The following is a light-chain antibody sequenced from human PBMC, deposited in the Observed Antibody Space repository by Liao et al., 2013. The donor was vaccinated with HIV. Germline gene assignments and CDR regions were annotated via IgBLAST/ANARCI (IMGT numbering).Light chain of an antibody. J-gene: IGLJ3*02. CDR2: SNT. CDR1: NVGSKY. Sequence: SYELTQSPSVSVAPGETARIACGGNNVGSKYVHWYQQKPGQAPVLVIFSNTDRPSGIPERFSGSNSGNTATLTISRVEAGDEADYYCQVWDRSSDHWVFGGGTKLTV. CDR3: QVWDRSSDHWV. V-gene: IGLV3-21*04.